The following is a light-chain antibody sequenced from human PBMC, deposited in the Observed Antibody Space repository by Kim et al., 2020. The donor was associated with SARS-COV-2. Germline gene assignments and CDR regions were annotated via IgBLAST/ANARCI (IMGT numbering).Light chain of an antibody. V-gene: IGLV3-19*01. CDR1: SLRIYY. Sequence: SSELTQDPAVSVALGQTVRITCQGDSLRIYYASWYQQKSGQAPVLVIYGKNNRPSGIPDRFSGSSSGNTASLTITGAQAEDEADYYCNSRDSSDNHVVFG. CDR3: NSRDSSDNHVV. CDR2: GKN. J-gene: IGLJ2*01.